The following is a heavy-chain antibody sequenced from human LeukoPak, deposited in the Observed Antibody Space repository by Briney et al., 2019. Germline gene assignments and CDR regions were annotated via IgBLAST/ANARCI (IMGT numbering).Heavy chain of an antibody. CDR3: ATAGGWELPFDY. CDR1: GYTFTDYH. Sequence: GASVKVSCKVSGYTFTDYHMHWVQQAPGKGLERMGLVDPVDGETIYAEKFQGRVTITADTSTDTAYMELSSLRSEDTAVYYCATAGGWELPFDYWGQGTLVTVSS. D-gene: IGHD1-26*01. J-gene: IGHJ4*02. V-gene: IGHV1-69-2*01. CDR2: VDPVDGET.